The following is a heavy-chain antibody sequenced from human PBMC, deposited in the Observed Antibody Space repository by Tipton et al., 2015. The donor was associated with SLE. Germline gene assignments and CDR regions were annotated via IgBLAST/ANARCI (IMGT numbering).Heavy chain of an antibody. CDR1: GGSISTYY. CDR3: ARGYYDSRGYFLYYYYGMDV. J-gene: IGHJ6*02. Sequence: TLSHTCTVSGGSISTYYWSWIRQPPGKGLEWIGYIYYSGSTNYNPSLKSRVTISVDTSKNQFSLKLSSVTAADTAVYYCARGYYDSRGYFLYYYYGMDVWGQGTTVTVSS. CDR2: IYYSGST. D-gene: IGHD3-22*01. V-gene: IGHV4-59*08.